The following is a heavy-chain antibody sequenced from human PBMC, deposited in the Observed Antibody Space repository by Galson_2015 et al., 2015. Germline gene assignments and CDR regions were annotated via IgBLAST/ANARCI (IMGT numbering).Heavy chain of an antibody. D-gene: IGHD3-10*01. V-gene: IGHV5-51*01. Sequence: MGIIAPGDSDTRYSPSFQGQVTISADFSITTAYLQWSGLKASDTAMYYCAREGYYGSGSGFFDYWGQGALVTVSS. CDR3: AREGYYGSGSGFFDY. CDR2: IAPGDSDT. J-gene: IGHJ4*02.